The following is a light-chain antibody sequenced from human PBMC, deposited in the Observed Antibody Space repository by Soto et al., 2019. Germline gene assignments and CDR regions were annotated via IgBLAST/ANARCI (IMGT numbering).Light chain of an antibody. CDR3: SSYTDSSTLEV. CDR1: GSDVGTYNY. Sequence: QSVLAQPASVSGSPGQSITISCTGTGSDVGTYNYVSWYQQHPGKAPKLMIYEVSNRPSGVSNRFSGSKSGATASLTISRLQAEDEADYYCSSYTDSSTLEVFGTGIKVTVL. CDR2: EVS. J-gene: IGLJ1*01. V-gene: IGLV2-14*01.